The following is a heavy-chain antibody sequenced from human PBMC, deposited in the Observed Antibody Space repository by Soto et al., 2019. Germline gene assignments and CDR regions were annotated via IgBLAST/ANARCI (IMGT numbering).Heavy chain of an antibody. D-gene: IGHD4-17*01. J-gene: IGHJ5*02. CDR2: IWYDGSNK. CDR1: GFTFSSYG. Sequence: QVQLVESGGGVVQPGRSLRLSCAASGFTFSSYGMHWVRQAPGKGLEWVAVIWYDGSNKYYADSVKGRFTISRDNSKNQLYLQRNSLREEETAVYYCASDRCTTVTTRQRRVFDPWGQGTLVTVSS. V-gene: IGHV3-33*01. CDR3: ASDRCTTVTTRQRRVFDP.